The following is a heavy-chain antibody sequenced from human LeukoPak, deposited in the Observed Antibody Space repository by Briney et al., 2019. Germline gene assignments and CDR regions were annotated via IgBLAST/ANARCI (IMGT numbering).Heavy chain of an antibody. CDR1: GFTVSSNY. CDR3: ARDEGGIYYDSSGYYGY. J-gene: IGHJ4*02. CDR2: IYSGGST. V-gene: IGHV3-66*01. D-gene: IGHD3-22*01. Sequence: GGSLRLSCAASGFTVSSNYMSWVRQAPGKGLEWVSVIYSGGSTYYADSVKGRFTISRDNSKNTLYLQMNSLRAEDTAVYYCARDEGGIYYDSSGYYGYWGQGTLVTVSS.